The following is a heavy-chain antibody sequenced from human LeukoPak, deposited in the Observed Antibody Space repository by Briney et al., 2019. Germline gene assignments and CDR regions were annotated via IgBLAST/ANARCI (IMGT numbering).Heavy chain of an antibody. CDR1: GYTFTGYY. J-gene: IGHJ3*02. V-gene: IGHV1-2*02. D-gene: IGHD7-27*01. CDR3: ARDGDAGAFDI. CDR2: INPNSGGT. Sequence: AASVKVSCKASGYTFTGYYMHWVRQTPGQGLEWMGWINPNSGGTNYAQKFQGRVTLTRDTSISTAYMELSRLRSDDTAVYYCARDGDAGAFDIWGQGTMVTVSS.